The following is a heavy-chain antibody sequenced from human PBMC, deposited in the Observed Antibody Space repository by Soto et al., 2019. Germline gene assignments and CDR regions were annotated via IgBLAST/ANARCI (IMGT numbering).Heavy chain of an antibody. D-gene: IGHD3-10*01. CDR2: ISGSGGST. V-gene: IGHV3-23*01. Sequence: GGSLRLSCAASGFTFSSYAMSWVRQAPGKGLEWVSAISGSGGSTYYADSVKGRFTISRDNSKNTLYLQMNSLRAEDTAVYYCAKMGDVLLWFGELSPFDYWGQGTLVTVSS. CDR1: GFTFSSYA. CDR3: AKMGDVLLWFGELSPFDY. J-gene: IGHJ4*02.